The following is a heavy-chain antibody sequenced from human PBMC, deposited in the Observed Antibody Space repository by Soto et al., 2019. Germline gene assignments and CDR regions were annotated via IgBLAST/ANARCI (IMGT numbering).Heavy chain of an antibody. CDR3: ARGYSYTQPVFDY. V-gene: IGHV3-53*01. CDR1: GFTFSNYA. J-gene: IGHJ4*02. D-gene: IGHD5-18*01. Sequence: GGSLRLSCAPSGFTFSNYAMHWVRQAPGKGLEWVSFIYSSGSTYYADSVKGRFTISRDNFKNTLYLQMNSLRAEDTAVYYCARGYSYTQPVFDYWGLGTLVTVSS. CDR2: IYSSGST.